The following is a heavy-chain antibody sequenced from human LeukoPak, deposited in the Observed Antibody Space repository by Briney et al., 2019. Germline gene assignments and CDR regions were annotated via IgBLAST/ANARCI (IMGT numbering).Heavy chain of an antibody. J-gene: IGHJ3*02. CDR3: ARHDSSGPYNAFDI. V-gene: IGHV4-39*01. D-gene: IGHD3-22*01. Sequence: PSEALSLTCTVSGVSISSSTYYWGWIRQPPGKGLEWIGTIYYSGSTYYNPSLKSRVTISVDTSKNQFSLKLSSVTAADMAMYYCARHDSSGPYNAFDIWGQGTMVTVSS. CDR1: GVSISSSTYY. CDR2: IYYSGST.